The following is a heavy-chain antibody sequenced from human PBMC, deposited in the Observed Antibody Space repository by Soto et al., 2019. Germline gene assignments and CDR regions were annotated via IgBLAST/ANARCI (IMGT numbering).Heavy chain of an antibody. CDR2: MNPNSGNT. V-gene: IGHV1-8*01. J-gene: IGHJ6*02. CDR1: GYTFTSYD. CDR3: AREGAVAGTNPFYGMDV. D-gene: IGHD6-19*01. Sequence: GASVNVSCKASGYTFTSYDINWVRQATGQGLEWMGWMNPNSGNTGYAQKFQGRVTMTRNTSISTAYMELSSLRSEDTAVYYCAREGAVAGTNPFYGMDVWGQGTTVTVSS.